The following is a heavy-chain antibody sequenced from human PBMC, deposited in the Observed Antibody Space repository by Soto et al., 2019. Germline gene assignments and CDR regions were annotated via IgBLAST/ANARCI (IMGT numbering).Heavy chain of an antibody. CDR2: IWYDGSNK. Sequence: QVQLVESGGGVVQPGRSLRLSCAASGFTFSSYGMHWVRQAPGKGLEWVAVIWYDGSNKYYADSVKGRFTISRDNSKNTLYLQMNSLRAEDMAVYYCAKGDMHYYYMDVWGKGTTVTVSS. CDR1: GFTFSSYG. CDR3: AKGDMHYYYMDV. J-gene: IGHJ6*03. V-gene: IGHV3-33*06. D-gene: IGHD3-9*01.